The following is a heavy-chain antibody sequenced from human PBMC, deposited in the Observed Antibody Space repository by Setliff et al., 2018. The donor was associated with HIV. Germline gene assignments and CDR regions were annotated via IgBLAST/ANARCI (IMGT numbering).Heavy chain of an antibody. J-gene: IGHJ4*02. D-gene: IGHD2-2*01. V-gene: IGHV3-49*03. CDR3: TRDDPPGYCSSTTCPYLFDY. CDR1: GFTFGDYA. Sequence: PGGSLRLSCTASGFTFGDYAMSWFRQAPGKGLEWISFIRSKTYGGTTEYAASVKGRFTISRDDSKSIAYLQMSGLKTEDTAVYFCTRDDPPGYCSSTTCPYLFDYWGRGTLVTV. CDR2: IRSKTYGGTT.